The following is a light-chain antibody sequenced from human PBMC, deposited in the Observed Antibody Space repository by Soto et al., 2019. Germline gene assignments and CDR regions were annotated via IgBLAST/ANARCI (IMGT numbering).Light chain of an antibody. CDR3: QQYNNWSPET. V-gene: IGKV3-15*01. CDR1: QSVSSY. J-gene: IGKJ1*01. CDR2: GAS. Sequence: IVMTQSPATLSVSPGERATLSCRASQSVSSYLAWYQQKPGQAPRLLIYGASTRATGVPARFSGSGSGTEFTLTISSLQSEDFAVYYCQQYNNWSPETFGQGTKVQIK.